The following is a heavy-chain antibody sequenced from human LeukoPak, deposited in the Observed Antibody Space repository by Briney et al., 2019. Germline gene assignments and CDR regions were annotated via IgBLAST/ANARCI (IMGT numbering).Heavy chain of an antibody. CDR1: GFTFRDYA. Sequence: PGGSLRLSCSASGFTFRDYAMSWVRQAPGKGLEWVPGISGSGTYRYYADSVKGRLTIHRDNSKNMMYLQINSLRAEDMAKYYCAKEDSGSYNFWGRGTRVTVSS. D-gene: IGHD1-26*01. CDR2: ISGSGTYR. J-gene: IGHJ4*02. V-gene: IGHV3-23*01. CDR3: AKEDSGSYNF.